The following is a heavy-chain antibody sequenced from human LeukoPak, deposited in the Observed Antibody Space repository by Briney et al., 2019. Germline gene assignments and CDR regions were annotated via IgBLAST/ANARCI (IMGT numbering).Heavy chain of an antibody. CDR2: INHSGST. J-gene: IGHJ4*02. D-gene: IGHD5-18*01. Sequence: SETLSLTCAVYGGSFSGYYWSWIRQPPGKGLEWIGEINHSGSTNYNPSLKSRVTISVDTSKNQFSLKLSSVTAADTAVYYCARSSGYSYGRHFGYWGQGTLVTVSS. CDR3: ARSSGYSYGRHFGY. CDR1: GGSFSGYY. V-gene: IGHV4-34*01.